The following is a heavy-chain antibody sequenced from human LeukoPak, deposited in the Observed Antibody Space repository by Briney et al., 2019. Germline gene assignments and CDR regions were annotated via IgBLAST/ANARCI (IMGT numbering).Heavy chain of an antibody. J-gene: IGHJ6*03. CDR1: GFTFSSYG. Sequence: SGGSLRLSCAASGFTFSSYGMSWVRQAPGKGLEWVSAISGSGGSTYYADSVKGRFTISRDNSKNTLYLQMNSLRAEDTAVYYCAKGPSYYYYYYMDVWGKGTTVTVSS. CDR3: AKGPSYYYYYYMDV. CDR2: ISGSGGST. V-gene: IGHV3-23*01.